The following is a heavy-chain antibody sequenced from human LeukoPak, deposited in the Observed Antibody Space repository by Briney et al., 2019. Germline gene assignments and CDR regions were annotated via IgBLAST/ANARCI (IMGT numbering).Heavy chain of an antibody. CDR3: ARRSPAAAWFDP. J-gene: IGHJ5*02. V-gene: IGHV3-11*01. CDR2: ISSSGTSI. CDR1: GFTFSDYY. D-gene: IGHD6-13*01. Sequence: GGSLRLSCAASGFTFSDYYMSWIRQAPGKGLEWVSYISSSGTSIYYADSVKGRFTISRDNAKNSLYLQMNSLRVEDTAVYYCARRSPAAAWFDPCGQGTLVTVSS.